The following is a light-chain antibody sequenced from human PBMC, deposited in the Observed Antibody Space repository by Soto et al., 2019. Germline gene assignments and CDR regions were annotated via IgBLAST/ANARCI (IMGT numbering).Light chain of an antibody. CDR2: GAS. J-gene: IGKJ2*01. Sequence: DIQLTQSPPTLSASVGDRVTITCRASQSINIYLNWYQQKPGKAPTLLIYGASTLQSGVPSRFSGGGSRTDFTLTISSLQTEDFATYYCQQSYRSPYTFGQGTKLEI. CDR1: QSINIY. CDR3: QQSYRSPYT. V-gene: IGKV1-39*01.